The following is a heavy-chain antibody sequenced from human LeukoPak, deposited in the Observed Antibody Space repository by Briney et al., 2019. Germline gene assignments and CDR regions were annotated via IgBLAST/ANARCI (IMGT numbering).Heavy chain of an antibody. D-gene: IGHD6-19*01. Sequence: GGSLRLSCPACGYPFSHQGMHLVRQAPGKGLEWVAFIRDHGSNTYYADSLKGRFTISRDNSKNTLHLQMKSLRPEDTAVYYCAKDPCGSRSGDDSLCNSGQGTLVTVSS. CDR3: AKDPCGSRSGDDSLCN. J-gene: IGHJ1*01. V-gene: IGHV3-30*02. CDR1: GYPFSHQG. CDR2: IRDHGSNT.